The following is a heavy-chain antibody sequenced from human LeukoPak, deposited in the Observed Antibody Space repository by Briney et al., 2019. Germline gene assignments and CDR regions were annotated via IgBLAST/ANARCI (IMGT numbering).Heavy chain of an antibody. CDR3: ARSEISTWYRDY. D-gene: IGHD6-13*01. Sequence: SQTLSLTCAISGDSVSSNTAAWNWIRQSPSRGLEWLGRTYYKSKWYNNYAVSVKSRITINPDTSKNQFSLKLSSVTAADTAVYYCARSEISTWYRDYWGQGTLVTVSS. J-gene: IGHJ4*02. CDR1: GDSVSSNTAA. CDR2: TYYKSKWYN. V-gene: IGHV6-1*01.